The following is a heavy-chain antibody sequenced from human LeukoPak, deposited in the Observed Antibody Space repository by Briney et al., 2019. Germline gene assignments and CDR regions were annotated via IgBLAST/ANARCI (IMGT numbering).Heavy chain of an antibody. CDR3: ARTYYDSRGYYYFDY. CDR1: GYTFTGYH. Sequence: ASVKVSCKASGYTFTGYHIHWVRQAPGQGLEWMGWINPNSGGTNYARKFKGRVTMTRDTSITTAYMELTRLISDETAVYYCARTYYDSRGYYYFDYWGQGTLVTV. V-gene: IGHV1-2*02. CDR2: INPNSGGT. D-gene: IGHD3-22*01. J-gene: IGHJ4*02.